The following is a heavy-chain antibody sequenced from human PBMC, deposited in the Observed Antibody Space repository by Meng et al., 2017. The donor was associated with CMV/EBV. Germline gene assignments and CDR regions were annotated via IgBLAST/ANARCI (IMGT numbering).Heavy chain of an antibody. D-gene: IGHD3-3*01. V-gene: IGHV1-2*02. CDR1: GYTFTGYY. CDR2: ITPMSGGT. Sequence: ASVKVSCKASGYTFTGYYIHWVRQAPGHGLEWMGWITPMSGGTNYAQNFQDRVTMTRDTSTNTAYMELSRVRSDDTAVYYCARGNNWDRLLDLWGQGTLVTVSS. J-gene: IGHJ5*02. CDR3: ARGNNWDRLLDL.